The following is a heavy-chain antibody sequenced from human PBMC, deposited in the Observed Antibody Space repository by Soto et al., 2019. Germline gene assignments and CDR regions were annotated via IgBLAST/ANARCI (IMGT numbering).Heavy chain of an antibody. CDR1: GFTFSNAW. J-gene: IGHJ4*02. CDR2: IKSKTDGGTT. Sequence: GGSLRLSCAASGFTFSNAWMSWVRQAPGKGLEWVGRIKSKTDGGTTDYAAPVKGRFTISRDDSKNTLYLQMNSLKTEDTAVYYCTTGYGVEGMFDYWGQGTLVTVSS. V-gene: IGHV3-15*01. CDR3: TTGYGVEGMFDY. D-gene: IGHD4-17*01.